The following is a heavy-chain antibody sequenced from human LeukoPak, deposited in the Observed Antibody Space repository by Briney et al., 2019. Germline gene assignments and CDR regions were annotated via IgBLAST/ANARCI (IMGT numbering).Heavy chain of an antibody. Sequence: GGSLRLSCAASGFTFSRYAMHWVRQAPGKGQEWVALISYDGSNKYYVDSVKGRFTISRDNSKYTLYLQMNSLRAEDTAVYYCAKMWWSGYPQGVDYWGQGTLVTVSS. CDR1: GFTFSRYA. CDR2: ISYDGSNK. J-gene: IGHJ4*02. D-gene: IGHD3-3*01. V-gene: IGHV3-30*18. CDR3: AKMWWSGYPQGVDY.